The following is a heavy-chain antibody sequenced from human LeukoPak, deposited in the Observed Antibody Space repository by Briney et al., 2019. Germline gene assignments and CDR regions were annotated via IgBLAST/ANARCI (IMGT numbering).Heavy chain of an antibody. CDR3: ARVGFSPAATMDY. Sequence: GSSVKVSCEASGGTVISYAISWVRQAPGQGLEWMGRIIPILGIANYAQKFQGRVTITADKSTRTAYMELSSQRSEDTAVYYCARVGFSPAATMDYWGQGTLVTVSS. J-gene: IGHJ4*02. D-gene: IGHD2-2*01. CDR2: IIPILGIA. CDR1: GGTVISYA. V-gene: IGHV1-69*04.